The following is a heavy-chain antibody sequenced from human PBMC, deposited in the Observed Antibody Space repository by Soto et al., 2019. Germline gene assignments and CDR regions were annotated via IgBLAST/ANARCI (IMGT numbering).Heavy chain of an antibody. CDR2: ISSSSNTL. CDR1: GFTISPYN. Sequence: PGGSLRLSCAASGFTISPYNMIWVRQAPGKGLQWVSYISSSSNTLYYGDSVRGRLTISRDNAKNSLYLQMNSLRDEDTAVYYCARRPDATIKDISYYYALDVWGQGTTVTVSS. V-gene: IGHV3-48*02. J-gene: IGHJ6*02. D-gene: IGHD2-2*01. CDR3: ARRPDATIKDISYYYALDV.